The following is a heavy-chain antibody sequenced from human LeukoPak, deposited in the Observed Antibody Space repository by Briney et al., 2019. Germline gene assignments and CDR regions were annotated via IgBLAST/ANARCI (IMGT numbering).Heavy chain of an antibody. Sequence: GGSLRLSCAASGFTFSSYAMHWVRQVPGKGLEWVAVISYVGSDKYYADSVKGRFTISRDNAKNSLYLQMNSLRAEDTAVYYCARDDPPGDSGSYFLGEKYFDYWGQGTLVTVSS. V-gene: IGHV3-30*03. CDR3: ARDDPPGDSGSYFLGEKYFDY. CDR2: ISYVGSDK. CDR1: GFTFSSYA. J-gene: IGHJ4*02. D-gene: IGHD1-26*01.